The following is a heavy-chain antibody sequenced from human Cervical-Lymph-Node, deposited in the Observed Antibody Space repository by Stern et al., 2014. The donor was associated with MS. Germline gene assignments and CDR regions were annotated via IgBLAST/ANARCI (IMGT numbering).Heavy chain of an antibody. CDR2: IKEDGSEP. CDR1: GFTFSRYW. D-gene: IGHD2-2*01. V-gene: IGHV3-7*01. CDR3: ARRVLVAMGGYPKTLDV. Sequence: QLVQSGGVLVQPGGSLKLSCAASGFTFSRYWMTWVRQAPGKGLEWVANIKEDGSEPYYVDSVKGRFTMSRDNAKNSLYLQMNSLRAEDTAVYYCARRVLVAMGGYPKTLDVWGRGTTVTVSS. J-gene: IGHJ6*02.